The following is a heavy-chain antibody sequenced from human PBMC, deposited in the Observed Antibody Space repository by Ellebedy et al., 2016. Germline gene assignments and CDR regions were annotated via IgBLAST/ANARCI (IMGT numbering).Heavy chain of an antibody. CDR1: GFTFSSYA. Sequence: GGSLRLSXAASGFTFSSYAMSWVRQAPGKGLEWVSAISGSGGSTYYANSVKGRFTISRDNAKNTLYLQMNSLRAEDTAVYYCAREVVDTAMVRVFYGMDVWGQGTTVTVSS. V-gene: IGHV3-23*01. CDR3: AREVVDTAMVRVFYGMDV. CDR2: ISGSGGST. J-gene: IGHJ6*02. D-gene: IGHD5-18*01.